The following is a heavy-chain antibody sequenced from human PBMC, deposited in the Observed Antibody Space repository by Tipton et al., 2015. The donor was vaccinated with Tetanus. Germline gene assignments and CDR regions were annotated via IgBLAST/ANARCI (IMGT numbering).Heavy chain of an antibody. Sequence: TLSLTCAVYGGSFSGYNWSWIRQPPGKGLEWIGDINHSGSTNYSPSLKSRVTISVDTSKNQFSLNLSSVTAADTAVYYCARGGITAAGILDYWGQGTLVTVSS. D-gene: IGHD6-13*01. CDR1: GGSFSGYN. CDR2: INHSGST. CDR3: ARGGITAAGILDY. J-gene: IGHJ4*02. V-gene: IGHV4-34*01.